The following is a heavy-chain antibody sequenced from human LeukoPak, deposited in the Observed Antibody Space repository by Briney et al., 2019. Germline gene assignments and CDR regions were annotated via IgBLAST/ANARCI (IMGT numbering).Heavy chain of an antibody. V-gene: IGHV3-30*02. D-gene: IGHD3-10*01. CDR3: AKDRRILWFGELLF. CDR2: IRYDGSNK. CDR1: GFTFSSYG. Sequence: GGSLRLSCAASGFTFSSYGMHWVRQAPGKGLEWVAFIRYDGSNKYYADSVKGRFTISRDSSKNTLYLQMNSLRAEDTAVYYCAKDRRILWFGELLFWGQGTLVTVSS. J-gene: IGHJ4*02.